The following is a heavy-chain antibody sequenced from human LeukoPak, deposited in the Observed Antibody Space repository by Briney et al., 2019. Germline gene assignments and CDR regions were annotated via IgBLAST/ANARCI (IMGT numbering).Heavy chain of an antibody. J-gene: IGHJ4*02. CDR3: ARGRQQWLASYFDY. D-gene: IGHD6-19*01. V-gene: IGHV4-59*01. CDR1: GGSISSYY. Sequence: PSETLSLTCTVSGGSISSYYWGWIRQPPGKGLEWIGYIYYSGSTNYNPSLKSRVTISVDTSKNQFSLKLSSVTAADTAVYYCARGRQQWLASYFDYWGQGTLVTVSS. CDR2: IYYSGST.